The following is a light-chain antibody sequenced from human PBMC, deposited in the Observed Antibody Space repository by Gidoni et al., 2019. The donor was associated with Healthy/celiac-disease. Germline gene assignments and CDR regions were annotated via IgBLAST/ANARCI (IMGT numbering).Light chain of an antibody. CDR3: QQYGSSPPLFT. Sequence: EFVLTQSPGTLSLSPGESATLPSRASQSVSSSYLAWYQPKPGQAPRLLIYGASSRATGIPDRFSGSGSGTDFTLTISRLEPEDFAVYYCQQYGSSPPLFTFGPGTKVDIK. CDR2: GAS. J-gene: IGKJ3*01. CDR1: QSVSSSY. V-gene: IGKV3-20*01.